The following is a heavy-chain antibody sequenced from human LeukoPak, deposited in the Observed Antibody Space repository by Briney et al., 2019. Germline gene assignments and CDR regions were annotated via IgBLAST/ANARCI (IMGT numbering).Heavy chain of an antibody. CDR2: IIPIFGTA. Sequence: CXAXXXXFSSXXXXWVXXXPXXGXEXMGXIIPIFGTANYAQKFQGRVTITTDESTSTAYMELSSLRSEDTAVYYCARGTYYDFWSGYYFDYWGQGTLVTVSS. V-gene: IGHV1-69*05. J-gene: IGHJ4*02. D-gene: IGHD3-3*01. CDR3: ARGTYYDFWSGYYFDY. CDR1: XXXFSSXX.